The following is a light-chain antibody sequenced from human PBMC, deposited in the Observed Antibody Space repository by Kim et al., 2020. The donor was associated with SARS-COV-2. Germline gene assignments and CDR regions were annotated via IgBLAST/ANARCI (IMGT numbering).Light chain of an antibody. CDR2: DAS. CDR1: QSVGSK. J-gene: IGKJ1*01. Sequence: SPGETATLSCRASQSVGSKVAWYQQKPGQAPRLLICDASTRATGIPARFSGSGSGTDFTLTISSLQSEDLAVYHCQQYDDWPPWTFGQGTKVDIK. CDR3: QQYDDWPPWT. V-gene: IGKV3-15*01.